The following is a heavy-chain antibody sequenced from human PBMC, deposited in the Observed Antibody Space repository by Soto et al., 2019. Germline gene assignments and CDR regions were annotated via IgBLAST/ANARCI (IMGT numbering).Heavy chain of an antibody. V-gene: IGHV4-34*01. CDR2: INHSGST. Sequence: QVQLQQWGAGLLKPSETLSLTCTIYGGSFSGYYWSWIRQPPGKGLEWIGEINHSGSTNYSPPLKRRVSIAVDTSKDKFSVNLSSVTAADTAVYYCASGKTRTARPSLRYYYYGLDVWGQGTTVTVSS. CDR1: GGSFSGYY. D-gene: IGHD6-6*01. CDR3: ASGKTRTARPSLRYYYYGLDV. J-gene: IGHJ6*02.